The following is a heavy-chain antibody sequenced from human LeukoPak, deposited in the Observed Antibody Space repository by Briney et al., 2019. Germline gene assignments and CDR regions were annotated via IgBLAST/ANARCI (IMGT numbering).Heavy chain of an antibody. V-gene: IGHV3-48*03. CDR3: ASLAYFGYGTDY. J-gene: IGHJ4*02. CDR2: ISSSGSTI. D-gene: IGHD2-21*01. CDR1: GFTFSSYE. Sequence: LAGGSLRLSCAASGFTFSSYEMNWVRQAPGKGLEWVSYISSSGSTIYYADSVKGRFTISRDNAKNSLYLQMNSLRAEDTAVYYCASLAYFGYGTDYWGQGTLVTVSS.